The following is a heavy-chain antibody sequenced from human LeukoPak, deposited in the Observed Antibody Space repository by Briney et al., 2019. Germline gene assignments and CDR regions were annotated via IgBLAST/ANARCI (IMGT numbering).Heavy chain of an antibody. V-gene: IGHV3-7*01. CDR1: GISISNYW. D-gene: IGHD1-26*01. J-gene: IGHJ4*02. CDR3: ARESRSGSYSGY. Sequence: GGSLRLSCAASGISISNYWMSWVRQAPGKGLEWVANINQAETEKQYVDSVKGRFTVPRDNANNSLYLQMNSLRAEDTAVYYCARESRSGSYSGYWGQGTLVTVSS. CDR2: INQAETEK.